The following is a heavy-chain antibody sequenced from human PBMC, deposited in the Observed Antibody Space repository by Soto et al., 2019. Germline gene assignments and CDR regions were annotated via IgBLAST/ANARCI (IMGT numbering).Heavy chain of an antibody. CDR3: ASQATLAADRWYFDL. Sequence: QVQLVQSGAEVKKPGSSVKVSCKASGGTFSSYAISWVRQAPGQGLEWMGGIIPIFGTANYAQKFQGRVTITADESTSTGYMELSSLRSEDTAVYYCASQATLAADRWYFDLWGRGTLVTVSS. CDR2: IIPIFGTA. CDR1: GGTFSSYA. D-gene: IGHD6-13*01. V-gene: IGHV1-69*12. J-gene: IGHJ2*01.